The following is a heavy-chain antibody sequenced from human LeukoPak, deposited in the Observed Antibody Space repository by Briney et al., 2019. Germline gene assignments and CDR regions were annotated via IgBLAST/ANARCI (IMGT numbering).Heavy chain of an antibody. Sequence: ASVKVSCKASGYTFTSYGISWVRQAPGQGLEWMGWISAYNGNTNYAQKLQGRVTMTTDTSTSTAYMELRSLRSDDTAVYYCAREGPGYCSGGSCFPFDYWGQGTLVTVSS. CDR2: ISAYNGNT. CDR3: AREGPGYCSGGSCFPFDY. V-gene: IGHV1-18*01. D-gene: IGHD2-15*01. CDR1: GYTFTSYG. J-gene: IGHJ4*02.